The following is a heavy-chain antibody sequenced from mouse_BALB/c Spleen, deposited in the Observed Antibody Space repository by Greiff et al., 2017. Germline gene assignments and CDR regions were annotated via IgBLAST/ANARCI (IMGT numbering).Heavy chain of an antibody. V-gene: IGHV2-9*02. CDR1: GFSLTSYG. CDR2: IWAGGST. J-gene: IGHJ2*01. CDR3: ARNYGSRGDFDY. Sequence: VHLVESGPGLVAPSQSLSITCTVSGFSLTSYGVHWVRQPPGKGLEWLGVIWAGGSTNYNSALMSRLSISKDNSKSQVFLKMNSLQTDDTAMYYCARNYGSRGDFDYWGQGTTLTVSS. D-gene: IGHD1-1*01.